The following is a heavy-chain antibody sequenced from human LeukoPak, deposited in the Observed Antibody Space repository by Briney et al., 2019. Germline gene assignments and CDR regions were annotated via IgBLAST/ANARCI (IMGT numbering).Heavy chain of an antibody. CDR1: GGSISSGGYS. CDR2: IYYSGST. CDR3: AKGGGGSSFDY. V-gene: IGHV4-30-4*07. J-gene: IGHJ4*02. D-gene: IGHD2-15*01. Sequence: SETLSLTCAVSGGSISSGGYSWSWIRQPPGKGLEWIGYIYYSGSTYYNPSLKSRVTISVDTSKNQFSLKLSSVTAADTAVYYCAKGGGGSSFDYWGQGTLVTVSS.